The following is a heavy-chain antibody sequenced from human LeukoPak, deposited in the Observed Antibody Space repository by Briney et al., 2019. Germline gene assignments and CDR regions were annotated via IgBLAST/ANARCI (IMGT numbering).Heavy chain of an antibody. Sequence: GESLKISCKGSGYSFTSYWIGWVLQMPGKGLEWMVIIYPGDSDTRYSPSFQGQVTISADKSISTAYLQWSSLKASDTAMYYCARRGEYCSSTSCYTGNWFDPSGQETLVTVSS. D-gene: IGHD2-2*02. CDR1: GYSFTSYW. CDR2: IYPGDSDT. V-gene: IGHV5-51*01. J-gene: IGHJ5*02. CDR3: ARRGEYCSSTSCYTGNWFDP.